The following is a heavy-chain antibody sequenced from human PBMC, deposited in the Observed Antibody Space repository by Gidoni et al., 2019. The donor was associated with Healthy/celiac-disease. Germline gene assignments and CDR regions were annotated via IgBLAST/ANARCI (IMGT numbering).Heavy chain of an antibody. J-gene: IGHJ4*02. D-gene: IGHD3-22*01. CDR3: ARGPGGSGYWGPRFDY. Sequence: QVQLVQSGAEVKKPGASVKVSCKASGYTFTGYYMHWVRQAPGQGLEWMGWINPNSGGTNYAQKFQGWVTMTRDTSISTAYMELSRLRSDDTAVYYCARGPGGSGYWGPRFDYWGQGTLVTVSS. CDR1: GYTFTGYY. CDR2: INPNSGGT. V-gene: IGHV1-2*04.